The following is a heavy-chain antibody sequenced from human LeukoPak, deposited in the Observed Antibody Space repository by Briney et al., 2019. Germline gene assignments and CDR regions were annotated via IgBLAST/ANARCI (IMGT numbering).Heavy chain of an antibody. CDR1: GGTFSTYA. Sequence: ASVKVSCKASGGTFSTYAISWVRQAPGQGLEWMGGIIPIFGTTNYAQKFQGRVTITADESTSTAYMELSSLISEDTAVYYCARDCGSTSCYSDDWGREPWSPSPQ. D-gene: IGHD2-2*02. CDR3: ARDCGSTSCYSDD. CDR2: IIPIFGTT. J-gene: IGHJ4*02. V-gene: IGHV1-69*01.